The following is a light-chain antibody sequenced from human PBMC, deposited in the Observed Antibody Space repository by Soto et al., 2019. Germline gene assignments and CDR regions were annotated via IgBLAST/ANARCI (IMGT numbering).Light chain of an antibody. V-gene: IGLV1-51*01. CDR1: SANIGSNY. Sequence: QSVLTQPPSVSAAPGQKVTISCSGSSANIGSNYVSWYQHIPGTAPKLVIYDSDKRPSEIPDRFSGSKSGTSATLDITGLQTGDEADYYCGACDGSLSVVLFGGGTQLTVL. CDR3: GACDGSLSVVL. CDR2: DSD. J-gene: IGLJ2*01.